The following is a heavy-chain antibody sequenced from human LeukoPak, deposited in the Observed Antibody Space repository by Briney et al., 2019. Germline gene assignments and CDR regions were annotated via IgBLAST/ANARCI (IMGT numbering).Heavy chain of an antibody. CDR1: GGSISSGDYS. V-gene: IGHV4-30-4*07. J-gene: IGHJ6*03. Sequence: SETLSLTCTVSGGSISSGDYSWSCMRQPPGKGLEGIGNIYYSGSTYYYPSLKSRVTVSVDTSKNQSSLKLSSVTAADTAVYYCARLLLGSRYYYYYYMDVWGKGTTVTVSS. D-gene: IGHD2-8*02. CDR3: ARLLLGSRYYYYYYMDV. CDR2: IYYSGST.